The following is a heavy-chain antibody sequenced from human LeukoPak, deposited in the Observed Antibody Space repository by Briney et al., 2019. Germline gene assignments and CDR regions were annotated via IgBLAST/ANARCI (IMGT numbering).Heavy chain of an antibody. V-gene: IGHV1-69*13. J-gene: IGHJ4*02. CDR3: ARSSGNWGNYFDY. CDR1: GYTFTGYY. Sequence: SVKVSCKASGYTFTGYYMHWVRQAPGQGLEWMGGIIPIFGTANYAQKFQGRVTITADESTSTAYMELSSLRSEDTAVYYCARSSGNWGNYFDYWGQGTLVTVSS. CDR2: IIPIFGTA. D-gene: IGHD7-27*01.